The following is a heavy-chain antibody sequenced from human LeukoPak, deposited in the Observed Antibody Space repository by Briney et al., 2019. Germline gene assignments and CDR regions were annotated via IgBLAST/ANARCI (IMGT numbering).Heavy chain of an antibody. CDR2: IYHSGST. V-gene: IGHV4-30-2*01. D-gene: IGHD6-13*01. Sequence: PSETLSLTCAVSGGSISSGGYSWSWIRQPPGKGLEWIGYIYHSGSTYYNPSLKSRVTISVDRSKNQFSLKLSSVTAADTAVYYCARVRLNIGAAAGLFDYWGQGTLVTVSS. CDR3: ARVRLNIGAAAGLFDY. CDR1: GGSISSGGYS. J-gene: IGHJ4*02.